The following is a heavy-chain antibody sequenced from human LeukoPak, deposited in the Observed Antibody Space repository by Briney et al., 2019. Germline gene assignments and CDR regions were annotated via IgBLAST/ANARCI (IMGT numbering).Heavy chain of an antibody. D-gene: IGHD6-19*01. CDR2: MNPNSGNT. CDR1: GYTFNSYD. Sequence: ASVKVSCKASGYTFNSYDINWVRQATGQGLEWMGWMNPNSGNTGYAQKFQGRVTMTRNNSMSTAYMELSSLRSEDTAVYYCARDYSSGWYKWFDPWGQGTLVTVSS. J-gene: IGHJ5*02. V-gene: IGHV1-8*01. CDR3: ARDYSSGWYKWFDP.